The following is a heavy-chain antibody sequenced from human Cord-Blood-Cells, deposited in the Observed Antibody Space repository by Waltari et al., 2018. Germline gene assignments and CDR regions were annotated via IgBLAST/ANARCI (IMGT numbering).Heavy chain of an antibody. CDR1: GYSFTSYW. Sequence: EVQLVQSGAAVKKPGESLKISCKGSGYSFTSYWSGWVRQMPGKCLEWMGIIYPGDADTRYIPSLQDQVAISADQSISTAYLQWSGLKASDTAMYYCARRGGPDHYYFDYWGQGTLVTVSS. CDR2: IYPGDADT. J-gene: IGHJ4*02. V-gene: IGHV5-51*01. D-gene: IGHD3-16*01. CDR3: ARRGGPDHYYFDY.